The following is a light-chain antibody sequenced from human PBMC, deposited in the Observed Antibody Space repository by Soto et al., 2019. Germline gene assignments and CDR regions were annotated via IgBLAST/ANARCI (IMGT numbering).Light chain of an antibody. CDR2: AAS. V-gene: IGKV1-39*01. Sequence: DIKMTQSPSSLSASVGDRVTITCRASQTISTYLNWYQQNPGKAPKLLIYAASNLQNGVPSRFSGSGSGTDFTLTISSLQPEDFATYYCQKSSSIPYTFGQGTKLDIK. J-gene: IGKJ2*01. CDR1: QTISTY. CDR3: QKSSSIPYT.